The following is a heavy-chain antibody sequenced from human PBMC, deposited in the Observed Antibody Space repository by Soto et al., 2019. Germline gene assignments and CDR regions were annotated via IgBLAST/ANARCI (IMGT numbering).Heavy chain of an antibody. Sequence: SETLSLTCIVSGGSISSYFWSWIRQPPGKGLEWIGYIYYSGSTNYNPSLKSRVTISVDTSKNQFSLKLSSVTAADTAVYYCARDSPLGAGTFDYWGQGTLVTVSS. CDR1: GGSISSYF. D-gene: IGHD6-19*01. J-gene: IGHJ4*02. CDR3: ARDSPLGAGTFDY. CDR2: IYYSGST. V-gene: IGHV4-59*01.